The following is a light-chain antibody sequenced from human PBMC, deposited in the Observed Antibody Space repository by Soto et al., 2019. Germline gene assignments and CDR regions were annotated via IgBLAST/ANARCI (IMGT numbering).Light chain of an antibody. J-gene: IGKJ4*01. V-gene: IGKV1-5*01. CDR2: DAF. CDR3: QQYNSYSPLN. CDR1: QSISSW. Sequence: DIQMTQSPSTLSASVSYIVTITCRSSQSISSWLAWYQQKPGKAPKLLIFDAFSLESGVPSRFSGSRSGTECTLTISSLQPDDYATYYCQQYNSYSPLNFGGGTKVDIK.